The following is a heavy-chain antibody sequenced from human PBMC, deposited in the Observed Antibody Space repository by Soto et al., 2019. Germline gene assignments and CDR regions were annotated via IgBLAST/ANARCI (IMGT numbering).Heavy chain of an antibody. J-gene: IGHJ5*02. Sequence: GASLKISGTGVGNSFTIYWIGWVRQMRRRGLEWMGIIYPGDSDTRYSPSFQGQVTISADKSITTAYLQWSSLKASDTAMYYCARGYCTTTICDPWFDPWGQGTLVTVSS. CDR3: ARGYCTTTICDPWFDP. CDR2: IYPGDSDT. D-gene: IGHD2-2*01. CDR1: GNSFTIYW. V-gene: IGHV5-51*03.